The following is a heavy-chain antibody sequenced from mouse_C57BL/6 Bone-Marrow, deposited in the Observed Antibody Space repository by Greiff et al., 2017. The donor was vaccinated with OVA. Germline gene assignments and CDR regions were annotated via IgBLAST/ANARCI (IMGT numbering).Heavy chain of an antibody. V-gene: IGHV10-1*01. CDR2: IRSKSNNYAT. D-gene: IGHD1-1*02. Sequence: EVKVVESGGGLVQPKGSLKLSCAASGFSFNTYAMNWVRQAPGKGLEWVARIRSKSNNYATYYADSVKDRFTISRDDSESMLYLQMNNLKTEDTAMYYCVRHNGPYYFDYWGQGTTLTVSS. CDR3: VRHNGPYYFDY. J-gene: IGHJ2*01. CDR1: GFSFNTYA.